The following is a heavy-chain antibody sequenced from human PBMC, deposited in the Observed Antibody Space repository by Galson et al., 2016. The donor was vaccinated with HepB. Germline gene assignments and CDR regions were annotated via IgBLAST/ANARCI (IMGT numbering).Heavy chain of an antibody. CDR3: AIEEGSHRY. Sequence: SETLSLTCTVSGGSFTTLGHYWGWIRQSPGKGLEWIATVSSSGTTYYNPSLKSRDTISIDMSKNQFFLRLNSMTAADAAVYFCAIEEGSHRYWGQGILVTVSS. D-gene: IGHD3-10*01. CDR1: GGSFTTLGHY. V-gene: IGHV4-39*07. CDR2: VSSSGTT. J-gene: IGHJ4*02.